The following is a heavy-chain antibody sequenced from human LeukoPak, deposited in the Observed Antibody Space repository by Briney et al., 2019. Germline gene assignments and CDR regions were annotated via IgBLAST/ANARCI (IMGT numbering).Heavy chain of an antibody. CDR2: IIPIFGTA. Sequence: GASVKVSCKASGYTFTSYDINWVRQAPGQGLEWMGGIIPIFGTANYAQKFQGRVTITADESTSTAYMELSSLRSEDTAVYYCASGTDTATVKGDYWGQGTLVTVSS. CDR3: ASGTDTATVKGDY. CDR1: GYTFTSYD. D-gene: IGHD5-18*01. V-gene: IGHV1-69*13. J-gene: IGHJ4*02.